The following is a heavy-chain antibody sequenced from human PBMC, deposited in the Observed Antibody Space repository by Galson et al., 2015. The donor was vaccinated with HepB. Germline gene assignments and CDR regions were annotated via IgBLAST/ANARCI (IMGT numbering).Heavy chain of an antibody. J-gene: IGHJ4*02. CDR2: ISSSGSTI. D-gene: IGHD3-16*01. CDR3: ARWPDGGLPEHDY. CDR1: GFTFSDYY. Sequence: SLRLSCAASGFTFSDYYMSWIRQAPGKGLEWVSYISSSGSTIYYADSVKGRFTISRDNAKNSLYLQMNSLRAEDTAVYYCARWPDGGLPEHDYWGQGTLVTVSS. V-gene: IGHV3-11*01.